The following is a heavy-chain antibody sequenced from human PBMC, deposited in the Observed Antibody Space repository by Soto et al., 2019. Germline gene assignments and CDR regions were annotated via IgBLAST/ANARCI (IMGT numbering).Heavy chain of an antibody. V-gene: IGHV1-2*04. CDR2: INPKSGVT. J-gene: IGHJ4*02. Sequence: ASVKGSCKASGYAFTEYYGHWLRQAPGQGLEWMGWINPKSGVTHYAQKFQGWVTLTRDTSVSTAYMELNRLKSDDTAVFFCARGVSGWPPFDVWGQGTLVTVSS. CDR3: ARGVSGWPPFDV. D-gene: IGHD6-19*01. CDR1: GYAFTEYY.